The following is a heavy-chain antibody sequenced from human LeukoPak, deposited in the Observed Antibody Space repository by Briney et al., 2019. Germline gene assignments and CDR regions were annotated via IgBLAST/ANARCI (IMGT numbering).Heavy chain of an antibody. CDR1: GGSISSGDYY. Sequence: SETLSLTCTVSGGSISSGDYYWSWIRQPPGKGLEWIGYIYYSGSTYYNPSLKSRVTISVDMSKNQFSLKLSSVTAADTAVYYCARVERYFGWSLDYWGQGTLVTVSS. CDR2: IYYSGST. V-gene: IGHV4-30-4*01. D-gene: IGHD3-9*01. J-gene: IGHJ4*02. CDR3: ARVERYFGWSLDY.